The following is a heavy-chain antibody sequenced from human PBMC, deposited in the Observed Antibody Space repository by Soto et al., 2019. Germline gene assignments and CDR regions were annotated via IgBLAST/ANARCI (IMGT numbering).Heavy chain of an antibody. Sequence: ASVKVSCKASGYNINSHAMHWVRQAPGQRLEWMGWINAGNGNTKYSQKFQGRVTITRDTSASTAYMELSSLRSEDTAVYYCARAVAVAADFDYWGQGTLVTVSS. CDR2: INAGNGNT. CDR3: ARAVAVAADFDY. V-gene: IGHV1-3*01. D-gene: IGHD6-19*01. J-gene: IGHJ4*02. CDR1: GYNINSHA.